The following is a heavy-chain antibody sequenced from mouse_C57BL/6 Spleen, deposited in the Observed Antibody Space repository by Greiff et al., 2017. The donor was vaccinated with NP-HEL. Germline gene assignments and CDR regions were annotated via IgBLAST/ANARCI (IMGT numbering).Heavy chain of an antibody. D-gene: IGHD1-1*01. CDR1: GFTFSDYG. Sequence: EVKLVESGGGLVKPGGSLKLSCAASGFTFSDYGMHWVRQAPEKGLEWVAYISSGSSTIYYADTVKGRFTISRDNAKNTLFLQMTSLRSEDTAMYYCASGVVAHWYFDVWGTGTTVTVSS. V-gene: IGHV5-17*01. CDR3: ASGVVAHWYFDV. CDR2: ISSGSSTI. J-gene: IGHJ1*03.